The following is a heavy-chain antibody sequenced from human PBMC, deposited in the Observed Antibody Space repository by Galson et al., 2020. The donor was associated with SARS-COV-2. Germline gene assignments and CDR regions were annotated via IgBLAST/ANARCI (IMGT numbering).Heavy chain of an antibody. D-gene: IGHD2-2*01. J-gene: IGHJ6*02. CDR3: ARGIVVVPAGSNYYYGMDV. CDR2: INPNSGGT. Sequence: ASVKVSCKASGYTFTGYYMHWVRQAPGQGLEWMGWINPNSGGTNYAQKFQGWVTMTRDTSISTAYMELSRLRSDDTAVYYCARGIVVVPAGSNYYYGMDVWGQGTTVTVSS. V-gene: IGHV1-2*04. CDR1: GYTFTGYY.